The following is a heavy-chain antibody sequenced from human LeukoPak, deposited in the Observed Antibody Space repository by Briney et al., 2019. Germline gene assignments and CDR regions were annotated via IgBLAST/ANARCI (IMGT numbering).Heavy chain of an antibody. CDR3: ATTYDIFTGPTRGPAAFDI. Sequence: ASVKVSFKVSGYTLTELSMHWVRQAPGKGLEWMGGFDPEDGETIYAQKFQGRVTMTEDTSTATASMELSSLRSEDTAVYSCATTYDIFTGPTRGPAAFDIWGQGTMVTVYS. CDR2: FDPEDGET. CDR1: GYTLTELS. V-gene: IGHV1-24*01. D-gene: IGHD3-9*01. J-gene: IGHJ3*02.